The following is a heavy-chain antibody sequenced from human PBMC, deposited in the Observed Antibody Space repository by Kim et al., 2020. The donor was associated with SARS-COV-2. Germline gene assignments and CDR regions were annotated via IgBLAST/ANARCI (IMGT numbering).Heavy chain of an antibody. CDR1: GASVNSGEYF. CDR3: ARGVHTLSDD. CDR2: VYDSGAS. V-gene: IGHV4-61*08. J-gene: IGHJ4*02. Sequence: SETLSLTCTVSGASVNSGEYFWTWIRQPPGKGLEWIGYVYDSGASNYNPSLKSRVTISKVTSKNQFSLDLTSVTAADTAVYYCARGVHTLSDDWGQGTL.